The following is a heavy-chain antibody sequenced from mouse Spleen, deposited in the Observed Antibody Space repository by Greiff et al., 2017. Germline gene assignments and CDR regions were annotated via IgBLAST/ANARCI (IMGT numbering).Heavy chain of an antibody. V-gene: IGHV2-2*01. Sequence: QVQLKESGPGLVQPSQSLSITCTVSGFSLTSYGVHWVRQSPGKGLEWLGVIWRGGSTDYNAAFLSRLSISKDNSKSQVFFKMNSLQVDDTAIYYCARNCYDGSYRYAMDYWGQGTSVTGSS. J-gene: IGHJ4*01. D-gene: IGHD1-1*01. CDR1: GFSLTSYG. CDR3: ARNCYDGSYRYAMDY. CDR2: IWRGGST.